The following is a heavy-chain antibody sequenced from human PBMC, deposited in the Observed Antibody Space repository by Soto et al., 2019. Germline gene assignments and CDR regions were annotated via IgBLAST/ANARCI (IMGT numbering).Heavy chain of an antibody. CDR1: GLTFSNYA. CDR2: MSGSSSTT. J-gene: IGHJ4*02. CDR3: ARDLMEGHPSGSY. Sequence: EVRLLESGGGLVKPGGSLRLSCATSGLTFSNYAMSWVRQAPGGGLEWVSSMSGSSSTTYYADSVRGRFTISRDRSKNTLYLQMSSLRAEDTALYYCARDLMEGHPSGSYWGQGTLVTVSS. D-gene: IGHD3-10*01. V-gene: IGHV3-23*01.